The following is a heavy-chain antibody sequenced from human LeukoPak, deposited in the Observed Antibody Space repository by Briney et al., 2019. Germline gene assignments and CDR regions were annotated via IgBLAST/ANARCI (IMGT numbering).Heavy chain of an antibody. V-gene: IGHV3-48*04. Sequence: GGSLRLSCAASGFTFSTYSMNWVRQTPGKGLEWVSYISSSSSTIYYADSVKGRFTISRDNAKNSLFLQMRSLRAEDTAVYYCARALRSGYDLALGYWGQGTLVTVSS. J-gene: IGHJ4*02. CDR2: ISSSSSTI. D-gene: IGHD5-12*01. CDR1: GFTFSTYS. CDR3: ARALRSGYDLALGY.